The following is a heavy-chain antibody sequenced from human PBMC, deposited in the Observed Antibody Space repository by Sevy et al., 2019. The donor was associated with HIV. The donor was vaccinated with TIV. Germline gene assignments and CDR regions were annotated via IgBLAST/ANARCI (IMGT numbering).Heavy chain of an antibody. Sequence: SETLTLTCAVYGGSFSGYYWSWIRQPPGKGLEWIGEINHRGSTNYNPSLKSRVTLSVDTSKNQFSLKLSSVTAADTAVYYCARGSDYGGNYYYYGMYVWGQGSTVTVSS. V-gene: IGHV4-34*01. CDR2: INHRGST. D-gene: IGHD4-17*01. CDR1: GGSFSGYY. CDR3: ARGSDYGGNYYYYGMYV. J-gene: IGHJ6*02.